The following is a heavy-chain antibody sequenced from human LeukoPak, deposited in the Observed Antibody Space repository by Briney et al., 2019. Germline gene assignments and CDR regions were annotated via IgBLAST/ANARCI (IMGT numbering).Heavy chain of an antibody. CDR2: IRHDGSET. J-gene: IGHJ4*02. D-gene: IGHD3-22*01. CDR3: ARDETYDYESNGYFDF. V-gene: IGHV3-7*01. Sequence: PGGSLRLSCAASGFAFSSYWMSWVRQAPGEGLEWVADIRHDGSETYYVDSLRGRFTISRDNAKNLVYLQMSSLRAEDTAIYYCARDETYDYESNGYFDFWGQGTVVTVSS. CDR1: GFAFSSYW.